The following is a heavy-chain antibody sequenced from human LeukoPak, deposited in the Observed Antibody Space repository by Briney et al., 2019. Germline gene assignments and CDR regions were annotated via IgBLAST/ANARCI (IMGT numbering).Heavy chain of an antibody. Sequence: GGSLRLSCAASGFIFSTYWTTWVRQAPGKGLEWVANINQDGSEEYYVDSVKGRFTISRDNAKNSLYLQMNSLRAEDTAVYYCARDRRTKGLHFDYWGQGTLVTVSS. D-gene: IGHD5-12*01. V-gene: IGHV3-7*01. CDR2: INQDGSEE. J-gene: IGHJ4*02. CDR3: ARDRRTKGLHFDY. CDR1: GFIFSTYW.